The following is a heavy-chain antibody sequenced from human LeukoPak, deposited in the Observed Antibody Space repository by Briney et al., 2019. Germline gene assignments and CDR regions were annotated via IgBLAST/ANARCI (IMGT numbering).Heavy chain of an antibody. CDR2: IYHSGST. Sequence: PSETLSLTCAVSGGSISSGGYSWSWIRQPPGKGLEWIGYIYHSGSTYYNPSLKSRVTISVDRSKNQFSLKLSSVTAVDTAVYYCARAGELDYYFDYWGQGTLVTVSS. D-gene: IGHD1-1*01. CDR1: GGSISSGGYS. J-gene: IGHJ4*02. CDR3: ARAGELDYYFDY. V-gene: IGHV4-30-2*01.